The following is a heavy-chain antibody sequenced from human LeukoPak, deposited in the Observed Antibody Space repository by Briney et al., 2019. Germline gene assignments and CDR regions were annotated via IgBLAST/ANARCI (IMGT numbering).Heavy chain of an antibody. Sequence: SETLSLTCTVSGGSISSYYWSWIRQPPGKGLEWIGYIYYSGSTNYNPSLKSRVTISVDTSKNQFSLKLSSVTAADTAVYYCARSPRKRFYSSGYFDYWGQGTLVTVSS. D-gene: IGHD3-22*01. CDR3: ARSPRKRFYSSGYFDY. V-gene: IGHV4-59*08. CDR1: GGSISSYY. CDR2: IYYSGST. J-gene: IGHJ4*02.